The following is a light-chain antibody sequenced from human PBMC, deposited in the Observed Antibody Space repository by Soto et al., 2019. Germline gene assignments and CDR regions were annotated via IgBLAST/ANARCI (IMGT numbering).Light chain of an antibody. V-gene: IGLV2-14*01. J-gene: IGLJ1*01. Sequence: QSVLTQPASVSGSPGQSITISCTGTSSDVGGYNYVSWYQQHPGKAPKLMIYDVSNRPSGVSNRFSGSKSGNTASLTISGLQAEDEADYYCSSYSSSSTLVFGPGSMVTV. CDR3: SSYSSSSTLV. CDR2: DVS. CDR1: SSDVGGYNY.